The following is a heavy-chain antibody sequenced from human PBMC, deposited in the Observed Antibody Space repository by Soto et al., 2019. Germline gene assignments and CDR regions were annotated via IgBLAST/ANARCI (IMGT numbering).Heavy chain of an antibody. D-gene: IGHD3-9*01. V-gene: IGHV3-11*01. CDR3: ARDVLTGYFSPPWYYDY. CDR2: ISNSGRTI. J-gene: IGHJ4*02. Sequence: GGSLRLSCAASGFTFSDYYMSWVRQSQGRGLEWVSHISNSGRTIFYADSVKGRFTISRDNAKSSLYLQMNSLRAEDTAVYYCARDVLTGYFSPPWYYDYWGQGTLVTVSS. CDR1: GFTFSDYY.